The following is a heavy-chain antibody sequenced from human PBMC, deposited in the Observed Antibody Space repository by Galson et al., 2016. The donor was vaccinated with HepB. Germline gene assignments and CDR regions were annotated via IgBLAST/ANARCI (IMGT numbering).Heavy chain of an antibody. CDR2: ISYDGSDK. D-gene: IGHD5-18*01. Sequence: SLRLSCAASGFTFRSYGMHWVRRAPGKGLGWVAFISYDGSDKYYGDSVKGRFTISRDNSKNTLYLQMNSPRLEDTAVSYCTKVGGYSFGSNDCYAMDVWGRGTTAPV. CDR3: TKVGGYSFGSNDCYAMDV. J-gene: IGHJ6*02. CDR1: GFTFRSYG. V-gene: IGHV3-30*18.